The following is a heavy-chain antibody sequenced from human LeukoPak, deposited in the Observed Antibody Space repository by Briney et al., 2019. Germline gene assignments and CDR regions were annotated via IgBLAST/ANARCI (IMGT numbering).Heavy chain of an antibody. CDR1: GFTFSSFA. V-gene: IGHV3-74*01. Sequence: GGSLRLSCAASGFTFSSFAMSWVRQAPGKGLVWVSRINTDGSTTRYADSVKGRFTISRDNAKNTLYLQMNSLRAEDTAVYYCARDTSNSLDPWGQGTLVTVSS. D-gene: IGHD6-13*01. J-gene: IGHJ5*02. CDR2: INTDGSTT. CDR3: ARDTSNSLDP.